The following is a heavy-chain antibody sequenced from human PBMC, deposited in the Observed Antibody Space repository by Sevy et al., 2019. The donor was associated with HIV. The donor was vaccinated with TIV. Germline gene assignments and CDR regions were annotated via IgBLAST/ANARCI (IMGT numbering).Heavy chain of an antibody. CDR2: ITTTGDT. CDR1: GFTFSSYD. CDR3: ARVVYYYDRTAPRVAQTSFDP. D-gene: IGHD3-22*01. J-gene: IGHJ5*02. Sequence: GGSLRLSCAASGFTFSSYDMHWVRQATGGRLEWVSGITTTGDTFYVGSVKGRFTISRENAKNSFYLQMNSLRAGDTAVYYCARVVYYYDRTAPRVAQTSFDPWGQGTLVTVSS. V-gene: IGHV3-13*01.